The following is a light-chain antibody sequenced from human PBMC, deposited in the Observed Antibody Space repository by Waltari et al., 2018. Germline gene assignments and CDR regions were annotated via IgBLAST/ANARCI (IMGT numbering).Light chain of an antibody. J-gene: IGLJ2*01. CDR1: SSDGGGYNF. CDR3: MSYTSSHTII. Sequence: QSALTQPASVSGPPGQSITISCTATSSDGGGYNFVSWYQKQHGKAPKLMILDVTYRPSGISPRFSGSKSGNTASLTISGFQADYEADYFCMSYTSSHTIIFGGGTKLTV. V-gene: IGLV2-14*03. CDR2: DVT.